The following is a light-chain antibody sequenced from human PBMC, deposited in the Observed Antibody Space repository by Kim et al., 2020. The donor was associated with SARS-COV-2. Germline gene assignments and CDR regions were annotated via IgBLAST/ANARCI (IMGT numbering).Light chain of an antibody. J-gene: IGKJ5*01. CDR3: LQHSTYPIT. CDR2: GAS. V-gene: IGKV1-17*01. Sequence: ASVGDRVTITGRASQDIRNDLGWYQQNPGRAPKRLIDGASSLQSGVPSRFSGSGSGTEFTLTISSVQPEDFATYFCLQHSTYPITFGQGTRLEIK. CDR1: QDIRND.